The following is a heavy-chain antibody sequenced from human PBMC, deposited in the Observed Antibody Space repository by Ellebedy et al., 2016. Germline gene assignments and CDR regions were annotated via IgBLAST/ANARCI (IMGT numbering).Heavy chain of an antibody. CDR1: GYTFTSYY. CDR3: ARDEDTRLSQSPPYYYYYGMDV. V-gene: IGHV1-8*03. CDR2: MNPNSGNT. Sequence: ASVKVSCKASGYTFTSYYMHWVRQAPGQGLEWMGWMNPNSGNTGYAQKFQGRVTITADESTSTAYMELSSLRSEDTAVYYCARDEDTRLSQSPPYYYYYGMDVWGQGTTVTVSS. J-gene: IGHJ6*02. D-gene: IGHD2/OR15-2a*01.